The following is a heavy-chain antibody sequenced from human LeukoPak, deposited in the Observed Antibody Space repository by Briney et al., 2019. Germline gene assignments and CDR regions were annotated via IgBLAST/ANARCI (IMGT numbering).Heavy chain of an antibody. CDR1: GFTISCNY. CDR3: ARLGGKQLVRYYQYYMDV. J-gene: IGHJ6*03. Sequence: GGSLRLSCAASGFTISCNYMSWGRQAPGKGLEGVSVNYSYGSTYYTDSVKGRFTISRDNSKNTLYLQMNSLRVEDTAVYYCARLGGKQLVRYYQYYMDVWGKGTTVTVSS. CDR2: NYSYGST. D-gene: IGHD6-6*01. V-gene: IGHV3-66*02.